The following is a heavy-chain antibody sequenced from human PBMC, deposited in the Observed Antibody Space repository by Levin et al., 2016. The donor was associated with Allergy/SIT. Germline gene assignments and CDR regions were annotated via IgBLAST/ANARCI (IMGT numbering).Heavy chain of an antibody. CDR3: TRLSAYQLPVDY. D-gene: IGHD2-2*01. J-gene: IGHJ4*02. V-gene: IGHV3-15*01. CDR2: IKSKTDGGTT. Sequence: GGSLRLSCAASGFTFSNAWMSWVRQAPGKGLEWVGRIKSKTDGGTTDYAAPVKGRFTISRDDSKNTLYLQMNSLKTEDTAVYYCTRLSAYQLPVDYWGQGTLVTVSS. CDR1: GFTFSNAW.